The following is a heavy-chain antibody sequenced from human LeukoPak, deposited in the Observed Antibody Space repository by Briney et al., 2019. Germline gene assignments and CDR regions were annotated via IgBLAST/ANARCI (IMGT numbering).Heavy chain of an antibody. J-gene: IGHJ4*02. Sequence: GGSLRLSRAASGFTFSSYWMTWVRQAPGKGLEWVANIKQDASERYYVDSAKGRFTISRDNAKNSLYLQMNSLRAEDTAVYYCATPTAGTWHFDYWGQGTLVTVSS. V-gene: IGHV3-7*01. D-gene: IGHD1-1*01. CDR1: GFTFSSYW. CDR2: IKQDASER. CDR3: ATPTAGTWHFDY.